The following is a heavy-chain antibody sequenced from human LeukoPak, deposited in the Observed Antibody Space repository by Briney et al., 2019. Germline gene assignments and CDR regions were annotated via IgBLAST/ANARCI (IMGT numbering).Heavy chain of an antibody. D-gene: IGHD4-17*01. Sequence: GGSLRLSCAASGFTLRTYAMSWVRQAPGKGIERVSAISGSDGSTSYADSVKGRFTISRDNSKNTLYLQMNSLRAEDTAVYYCAKGGPSHGAYNLFDPWGQGTLVTVSS. V-gene: IGHV3-23*01. J-gene: IGHJ5*02. CDR3: AKGGPSHGAYNLFDP. CDR1: GFTLRTYA. CDR2: ISGSDGST.